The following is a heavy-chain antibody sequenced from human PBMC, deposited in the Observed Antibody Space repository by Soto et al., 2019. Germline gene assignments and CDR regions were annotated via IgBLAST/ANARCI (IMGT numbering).Heavy chain of an antibody. CDR3: ARGVFGVVYAFDI. J-gene: IGHJ3*02. Sequence: SETLSLTCAISGDSISRNNWWSWVRQPPGKGLEWIGEIYHSGSTNYSPPLRSRLTISVDKSRNEVSLKLTSVTAADTAVYYCARGVFGVVYAFDIWGQGTMVTVSS. CDR1: GDSISRNNW. V-gene: IGHV4-4*02. CDR2: IYHSGST. D-gene: IGHD3-3*01.